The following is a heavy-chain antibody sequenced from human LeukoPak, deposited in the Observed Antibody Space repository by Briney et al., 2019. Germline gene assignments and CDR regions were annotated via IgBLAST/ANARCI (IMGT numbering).Heavy chain of an antibody. CDR2: IYTSGST. CDR1: GGSLSSGDYY. CDR3: ARVWNRGWLDP. V-gene: IGHV4-61*02. D-gene: IGHD7-27*01. J-gene: IGHJ5*02. Sequence: SETLSLTCTVSGGSLSSGDYYWTWIRQPAGKGLEWIGRIYTSGSTNYEPSLQSRVTIAIDTSKNQFSLKLSSVTAADTAVYYCARVWNRGWLDPWGQGTLVTVSS.